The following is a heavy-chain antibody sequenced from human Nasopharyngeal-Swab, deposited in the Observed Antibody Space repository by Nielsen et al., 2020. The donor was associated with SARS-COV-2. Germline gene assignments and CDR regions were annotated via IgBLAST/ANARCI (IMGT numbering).Heavy chain of an antibody. CDR3: AREPVGDYAFDY. D-gene: IGHD4-17*01. Sequence: GESLKISCAASGFTFSSYGMHWVRQAPGKGLEWVAVISYDGSNKYYADSVKGRFTISRDNSKNTLFLQMNSLGAEDTAVYYCAREPVGDYAFDYWGPGTLVTVSS. J-gene: IGHJ4*02. CDR2: ISYDGSNK. CDR1: GFTFSSYG. V-gene: IGHV3-30*12.